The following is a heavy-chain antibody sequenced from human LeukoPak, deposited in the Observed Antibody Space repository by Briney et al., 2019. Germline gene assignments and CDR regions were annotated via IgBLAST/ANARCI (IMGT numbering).Heavy chain of an antibody. J-gene: IGHJ6*03. CDR2: ISSSGRTT. CDR3: AKGQLWQNYYYYYYMDV. D-gene: IGHD5-18*01. Sequence: GGSLRLSCTASGFTFSSYEMNWVRQAPGKGLEWVSYISSSGRTTYYADSVRGRFTIFRDNSKNTLYLQMNSLRAEDTAVYYCAKGQLWQNYYYYYYMDVWGKGTTVTISS. CDR1: GFTFSSYE. V-gene: IGHV3-48*03.